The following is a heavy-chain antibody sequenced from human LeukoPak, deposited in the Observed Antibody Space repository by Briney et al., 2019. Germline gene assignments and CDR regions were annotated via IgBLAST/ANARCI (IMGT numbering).Heavy chain of an antibody. V-gene: IGHV3-30-3*02. J-gene: IGHJ4*02. CDR2: ISYDGSNK. CDR3: AKTRSSTNVYFDY. CDR1: GFTFSSYA. Sequence: PGGSLRLSCAASGFTFSSYAMHWVRQAPGKGLEWVAVISYDGSNKYYADSVKGRFTISRDNSKNTLYLQMNSLRAEDTAVYYCAKTRSSTNVYFDYWGQGTLVTVSS. D-gene: IGHD2-2*01.